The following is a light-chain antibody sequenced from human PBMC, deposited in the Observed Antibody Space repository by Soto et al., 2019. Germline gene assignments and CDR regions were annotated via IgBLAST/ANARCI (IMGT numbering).Light chain of an antibody. CDR2: GNT. J-gene: IGLJ3*02. V-gene: IGLV1-40*01. CDR1: NSNIGAGHD. Sequence: QSVLTQPPSVSGAPGQRVTISCTGSNSNIGAGHDVHWYQQVPRTAPKLLVSGNTNRPSGVPDRFSGSNSGTSASLAITGLQAEDEADYYCQSFDSSLNGWVFGGGTKLTFL. CDR3: QSFDSSLNGWV.